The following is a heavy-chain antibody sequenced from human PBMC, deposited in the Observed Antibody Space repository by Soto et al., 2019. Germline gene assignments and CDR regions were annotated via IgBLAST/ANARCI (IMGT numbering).Heavy chain of an antibody. CDR1: GFTFCGSA. D-gene: IGHD6-19*01. Sequence: PWGSLRLSCAASGFTFCGSAIHFFRHSSWKWLEWVVHIRSKTNSYATAYAESVKGRFTISRDDSMNTAYLQMNSLKTEDTAVYFCTRQTDAVQWLVVPTDYNFDYWGQGTLVTVSS. J-gene: IGHJ4*02. CDR2: IRSKTNSYAT. CDR3: TRQTDAVQWLVVPTDYNFDY. V-gene: IGHV3-73*01.